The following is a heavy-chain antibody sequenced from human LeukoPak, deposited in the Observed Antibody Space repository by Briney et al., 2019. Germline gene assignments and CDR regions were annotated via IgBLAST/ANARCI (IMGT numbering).Heavy chain of an antibody. Sequence: SETLSLTCAVYGGSFSGYYWSWIRQPPGKGLEWIGEINHSGSTNYNPSLKSRVTISVDTSKNQFSLKLSFVTAADTAVYYCASRTLTSYYDILTGYYYFDYWGQGTLVTVSS. CDR3: ASRTLTSYYDILTGYYYFDY. J-gene: IGHJ4*02. CDR2: INHSGST. D-gene: IGHD3-9*01. CDR1: GGSFSGYY. V-gene: IGHV4-34*01.